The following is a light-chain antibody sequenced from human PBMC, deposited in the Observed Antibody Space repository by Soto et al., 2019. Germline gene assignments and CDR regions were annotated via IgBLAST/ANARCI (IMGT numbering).Light chain of an antibody. CDR2: GAS. Sequence: DIQMTQSPSSLSSSVGDRVTITCRASQYFHTHFAWYQQKPGNSPKLLVYGASTLHSGVPSRFSASGSGTDFTLTISSLQSEDVATYYCQTYDKAPWTFGPGTRV. J-gene: IGKJ1*01. V-gene: IGKV1-27*01. CDR1: QYFHTH. CDR3: QTYDKAPWT.